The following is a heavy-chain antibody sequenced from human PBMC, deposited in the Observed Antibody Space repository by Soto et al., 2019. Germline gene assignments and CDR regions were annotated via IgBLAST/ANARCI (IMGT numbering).Heavy chain of an antibody. V-gene: IGHV3-21*01. J-gene: IGHJ6*02. D-gene: IGHD2-15*01. CDR3: ARDRGREGCSGGSCYSGYYYGMDV. CDR1: GFTFSSYT. CDR2: ISSSSSYI. Sequence: GGSLRLSCAASGFTFSSYTMNWVRQAPGKGLEWVSSISSSSSYIYYADSVKGRFTISRDNAKNSLYLQMNSLRAEDTAVYYRARDRGREGCSGGSCYSGYYYGMDVWGQGTTVTVSS.